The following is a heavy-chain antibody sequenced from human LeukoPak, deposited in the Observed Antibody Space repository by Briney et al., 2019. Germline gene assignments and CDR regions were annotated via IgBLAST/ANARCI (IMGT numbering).Heavy chain of an antibody. V-gene: IGHV4-34*01. CDR3: ASLWLARDY. J-gene: IGHJ4*02. CDR2: INHSGST. Sequence: PSETLSLTCAVYGGSFSGYYWSWIRQPPGKGLGWIGEINHSGSTNYNPSLKSRVTISVDTSKNQFSLKLGSVTAADTAVYYCASLWLARDYWGQGTLVTVSS. D-gene: IGHD6-19*01. CDR1: GGSFSGYY.